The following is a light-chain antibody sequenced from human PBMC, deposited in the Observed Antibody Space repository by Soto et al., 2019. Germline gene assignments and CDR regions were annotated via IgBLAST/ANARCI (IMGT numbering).Light chain of an antibody. Sequence: DIQLTQSPSFLSASVGDRVTITCRASQGISSFLAWYQQKPGKATKVLIYAASNLQSVVPSRFSGSGSVTEFTLTISRLQPEDFATYYCQQLNSYPRTFGQGTKVEIK. V-gene: IGKV1-9*01. CDR1: QGISSF. CDR2: AAS. CDR3: QQLNSYPRT. J-gene: IGKJ1*01.